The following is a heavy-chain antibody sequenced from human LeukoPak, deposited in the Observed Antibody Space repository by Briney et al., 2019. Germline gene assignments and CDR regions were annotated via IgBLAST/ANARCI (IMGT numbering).Heavy chain of an antibody. Sequence: SETLSLTCAVYGGSFGGYYWSWIRQPPGKGLGWIGEINDSGSSNYIPSLKSRVTISVDTSKTQFSLKLTSVTAADTAVYYCARLGPGGHGEFDYWGQGTLVTVSS. CDR1: GGSFGGYY. CDR3: ARLGPGGHGEFDY. J-gene: IGHJ4*02. D-gene: IGHD3-10*01. V-gene: IGHV4-34*01. CDR2: INDSGSS.